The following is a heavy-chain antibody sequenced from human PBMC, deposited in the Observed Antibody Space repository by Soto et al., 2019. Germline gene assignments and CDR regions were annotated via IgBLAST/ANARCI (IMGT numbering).Heavy chain of an antibody. CDR2: ISYDGSNK. J-gene: IGHJ5*02. CDR3: AKDGLKYYDILTGYLNWFDP. D-gene: IGHD3-9*01. Sequence: GGSLRLSCAASGFTFSSYGMHWVRQAPGKGLEWVAVISYDGSNKYYADSVKGRFTISRDNSKNTLYLQMNSLRAEDTAVYYCAKDGLKYYDILTGYLNWFDPWGQGTLVTVSS. V-gene: IGHV3-30*18. CDR1: GFTFSSYG.